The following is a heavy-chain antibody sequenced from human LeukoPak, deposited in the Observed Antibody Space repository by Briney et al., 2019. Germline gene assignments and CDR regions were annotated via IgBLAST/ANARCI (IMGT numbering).Heavy chain of an antibody. V-gene: IGHV3-48*03. D-gene: IGHD6-19*01. CDR3: ALLAVASDFDY. J-gene: IGHJ4*02. CDR1: GFPFSVYE. CDR2: IGSSGTTI. Sequence: GGSLRLSCAVSGFPFSVYEMNWVRQAPGKVLEWVSNIGSSGTTIYYADSVRGRFSISRDNAKSSLYLQMNSLRVEDTAVYYCALLAVASDFDYWGQGALVTVSS.